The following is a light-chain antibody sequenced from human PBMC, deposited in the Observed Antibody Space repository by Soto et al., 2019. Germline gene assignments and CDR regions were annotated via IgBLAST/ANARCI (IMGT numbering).Light chain of an antibody. CDR2: GAS. CDR3: HQYNNWPYT. J-gene: IGKJ2*01. Sequence: EIVMTQSPATLSVSPGEGATLSCGASESVSSNLAWYQQKSGQAPRLLIYGASTRATGVPARFSGSGSGTEFTLTISRLQSEDFAVYYCHQYNNWPYTFGQGTKVDIK. CDR1: ESVSSN. V-gene: IGKV3-15*01.